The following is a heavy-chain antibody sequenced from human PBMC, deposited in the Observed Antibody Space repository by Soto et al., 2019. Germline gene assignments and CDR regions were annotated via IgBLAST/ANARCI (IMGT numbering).Heavy chain of an antibody. CDR3: ARDPYSSGWPTGENYSYYGMDV. J-gene: IGHJ6*02. D-gene: IGHD6-19*01. CDR2: TYYRSKWYN. V-gene: IGHV6-1*01. CDR1: GDSVSSNSAA. Sequence: SQTLSLTCVISGDSVSSNSAAWNWIRQSPSRGLEWLGRTYYRSKWYNDYAVSVKSRITINPDTSKNQFSLQLNSVTPEDTAVYYCARDPYSSGWPTGENYSYYGMDVWGQGTTVTVSS.